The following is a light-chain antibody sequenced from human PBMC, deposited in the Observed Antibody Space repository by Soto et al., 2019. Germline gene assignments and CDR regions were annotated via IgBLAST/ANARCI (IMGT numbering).Light chain of an antibody. CDR3: QQRSNWPST. V-gene: IGKV3-11*01. CDR2: DAS. Sequence: EIVLTQSPFTLSLSPGERATLSCRASQSVSSYLAWYQQKPGQAPRLLIYDASNRATGIPARFSGSGSGTDFTLTISSLEPEDFAVYYCQQRSNWPSTFGGGTKVEIK. CDR1: QSVSSY. J-gene: IGKJ4*01.